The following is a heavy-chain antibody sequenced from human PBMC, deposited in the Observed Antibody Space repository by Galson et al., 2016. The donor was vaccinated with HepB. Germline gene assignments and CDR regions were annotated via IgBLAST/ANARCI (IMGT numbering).Heavy chain of an antibody. Sequence: SLRLSCAASGFSFSDYNFNWVRQASGKGLEWVSSISTRSSYKYYADSVKGRFTISRDDAKNSLYLQMSSLRAEDTAVYFCARDRYYYGSGDTFDYWGQGTLVTVSS. D-gene: IGHD3-10*01. J-gene: IGHJ4*02. CDR3: ARDRYYYGSGDTFDY. CDR1: GFSFSDYN. CDR2: ISTRSSYK. V-gene: IGHV3-21*01.